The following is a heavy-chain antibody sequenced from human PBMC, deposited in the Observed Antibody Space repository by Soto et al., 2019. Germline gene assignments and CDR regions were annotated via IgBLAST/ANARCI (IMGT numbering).Heavy chain of an antibody. CDR1: GFTFSSYW. Sequence: GGSLRLSCEASGFTFSSYWMHWVRQAPGKGLVWVSRINSDGSSTYYADAVKGRFTISRDNSKSTLYLQMNSLRAEDTAVYYCGKGRSYYYYYGVDVWGQGTTVTVSS. D-gene: IGHD1-26*01. CDR3: GKGRSYYYYYGVDV. J-gene: IGHJ6*02. CDR2: INSDGSST. V-gene: IGHV3-74*01.